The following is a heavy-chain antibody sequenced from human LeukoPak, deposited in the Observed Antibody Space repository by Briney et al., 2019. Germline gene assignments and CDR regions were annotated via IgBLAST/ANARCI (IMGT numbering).Heavy chain of an antibody. Sequence: GGPLRLSCAASGFPLSSYAMSWVRQAPGKGLEGVSLISGNARSTYYADYVEGRFNISRDNSRNKPYLQMNSLRAEDTAVYYCATKPPRCSTTTCYINYWGQGTLVTVPS. D-gene: IGHD2-2*02. CDR3: ATKPPRCSTTTCYINY. V-gene: IGHV3-23*01. CDR1: GFPLSSYA. CDR2: ISGNARST. J-gene: IGHJ4*02.